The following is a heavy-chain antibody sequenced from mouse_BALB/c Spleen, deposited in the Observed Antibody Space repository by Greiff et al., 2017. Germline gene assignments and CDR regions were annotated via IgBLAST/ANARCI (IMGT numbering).Heavy chain of an antibody. Sequence: EVMLVESGGGLVKPGGSLKLSCAASGFAFSSYDMSWVRQTPEKRLEWVAYISSGGGSTYYPDTVKGRFTISRDNAKNTLYLQMSSLKSEDTAMYYCARHVILYYAMDYWGQGTSVTVSS. CDR1: GFAFSSYD. D-gene: IGHD5-1-1*01. V-gene: IGHV5-12-1*01. J-gene: IGHJ4*01. CDR2: ISSGGGST. CDR3: ARHVILYYAMDY.